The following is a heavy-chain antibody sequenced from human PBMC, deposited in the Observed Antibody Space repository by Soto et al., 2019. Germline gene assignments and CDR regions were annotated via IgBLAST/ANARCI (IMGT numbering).Heavy chain of an antibody. D-gene: IGHD1-26*01. J-gene: IGHJ6*02. CDR2: ISAYNGNT. V-gene: IGHV1-18*01. CDR3: ARDLGEWYYYGMDV. CDR1: GYTFTSHG. Sequence: ASVKVSCKASGYTFTSHGISWVRQAPGQGLEWMGWISAYNGNTNYAQKLQGRVTMTTDTSTSTAYMELRSLRSDDTAVYYCARDLGEWYYYGMDVWGQGTTVTVSS.